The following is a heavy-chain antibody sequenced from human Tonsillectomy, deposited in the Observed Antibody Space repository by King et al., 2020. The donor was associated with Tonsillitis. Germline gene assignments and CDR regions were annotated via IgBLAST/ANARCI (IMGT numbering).Heavy chain of an antibody. Sequence: QLQESGPGLVKPSETLSLTCTVSGGSISSYYWSWFRQPPGKGLEWIGYIYYSGSTNYNPSLKSRVTISVDTSKNQFSLKLSSVTAADTAVYYCARDQNYYDSSGYYRGGFDYWGQGTLVTVSS. J-gene: IGHJ4*02. D-gene: IGHD3-22*01. CDR1: GGSISSYY. CDR3: ARDQNYYDSSGYYRGGFDY. V-gene: IGHV4-59*01. CDR2: IYYSGST.